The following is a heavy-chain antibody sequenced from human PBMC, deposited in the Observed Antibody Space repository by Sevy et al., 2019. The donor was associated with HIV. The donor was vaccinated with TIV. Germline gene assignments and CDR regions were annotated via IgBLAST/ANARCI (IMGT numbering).Heavy chain of an antibody. CDR1: GLTISDYV. D-gene: IGHD3-3*01. CDR2: ITERDADI. CDR3: AKLGVRVATGGTDY. Sequence: GGSLRLSCVASGLTISDYVLYWVRQAPGKGLEWVSAITERDADITYADPVKGRFTVSRDNSKNTVYLQMGSLRAEDTAIYYCAKLGVRVATGGTDYWGQGTQVTVSS. V-gene: IGHV3-23*01. J-gene: IGHJ4*02.